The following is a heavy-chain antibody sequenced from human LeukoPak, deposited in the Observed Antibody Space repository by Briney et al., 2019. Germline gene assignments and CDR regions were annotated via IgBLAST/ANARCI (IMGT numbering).Heavy chain of an antibody. Sequence: SETLSLTCTVSGGSISSSSYYWGWIRQPPGKGLEWIGSIHYSGSTNYNPSLKSRVTISVDTSKNQFSLKLSSVTAADTAVYYCARLDDSSGYLHWGQGTLVTVSS. J-gene: IGHJ4*02. CDR1: GGSISSSSYY. D-gene: IGHD3-22*01. V-gene: IGHV4-39*07. CDR3: ARLDDSSGYLH. CDR2: IHYSGST.